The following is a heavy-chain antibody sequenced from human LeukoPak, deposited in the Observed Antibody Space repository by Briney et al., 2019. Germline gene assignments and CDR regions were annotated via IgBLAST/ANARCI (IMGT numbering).Heavy chain of an antibody. CDR2: ISAYNGNT. D-gene: IGHD3-10*01. CDR3: ARYQRITMVRGGSVDV. Sequence: SVNVYCQVSGYTFTIYGISWVRQAPGQGLEWMGWISAYNGNTNYAQKLQSRVNMTTDTSTSTAYMELRSLRSDDATLYYCARYQRITMVRGGSVDVWRKGTTVSVSS. V-gene: IGHV1-18*01. J-gene: IGHJ6*04. CDR1: GYTFTIYG.